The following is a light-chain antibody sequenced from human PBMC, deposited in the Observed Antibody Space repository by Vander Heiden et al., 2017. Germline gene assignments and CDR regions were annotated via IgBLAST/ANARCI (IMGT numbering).Light chain of an antibody. CDR1: QGISSS. CDR2: SAS. V-gene: IGKV1-9*01. CDR3: QQLITYPRT. Sequence: SELTQTPSFLSASVGDRVTLTCRASQGISSSLDWYQQKPGKAPMLLIYSASALQSGVPSRFSGSGSGTEFTLTISSLQPEDFATYYCQQLITYPRTFGPGTKVDIK. J-gene: IGKJ3*01.